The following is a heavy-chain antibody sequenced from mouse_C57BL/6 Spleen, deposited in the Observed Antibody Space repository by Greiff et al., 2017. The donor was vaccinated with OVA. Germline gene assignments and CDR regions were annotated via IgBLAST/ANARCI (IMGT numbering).Heavy chain of an antibody. J-gene: IGHJ1*03. D-gene: IGHD1-1*01. CDR1: GYSITSGYY. CDR3: ARDDGKPPRGYFDV. Sequence: EVKLQESGPGLVKPSQSLSLTCSVTGYSITSGYYWNWIRQFPGNKLEWMGYISYDGSNNYNPSLKNRISITRDTSKNQFFLKLNSVTTEDTATYYCARDDGKPPRGYFDVWGTGTTVTVSS. V-gene: IGHV3-6*01. CDR2: ISYDGSN.